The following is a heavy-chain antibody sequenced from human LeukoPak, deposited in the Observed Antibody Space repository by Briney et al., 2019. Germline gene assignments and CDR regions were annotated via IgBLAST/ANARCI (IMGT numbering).Heavy chain of an antibody. D-gene: IGHD2-2*02. CDR2: IKQDGSEK. CDR3: AKDNRLVVVPAAIWDYYYYYGMDV. J-gene: IGHJ6*02. CDR1: GFTFSSYW. Sequence: PGGSLRLSCAASGFTFSSYWMSWVRQAPGKGLEWVANIKQDGSEKYYVDSVKGRFTISRDNSKNTLYLQMNSLRAEDTAVYYCAKDNRLVVVPAAIWDYYYYYGMDVWGQGTTVTVSS. V-gene: IGHV3-7*03.